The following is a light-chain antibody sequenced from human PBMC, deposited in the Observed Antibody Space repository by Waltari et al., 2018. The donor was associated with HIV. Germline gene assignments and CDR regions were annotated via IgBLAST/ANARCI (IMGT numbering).Light chain of an antibody. CDR3: LQSTFWPRT. J-gene: IGKJ2*02. CDR2: KVA. CDR1: QSLVSIDGNSY. V-gene: IGKV2-30*01. Sequence: DVLMTQLPPALSVSLGQPASIYCRSTQSLVSIDGNSYLCWFHQGPGQSPRRLTYKVAGRNSGVSGRLSGRGSGTDFTLKSSRVEAEDAGMYFYLQSTFWPRTFGQGTKLE.